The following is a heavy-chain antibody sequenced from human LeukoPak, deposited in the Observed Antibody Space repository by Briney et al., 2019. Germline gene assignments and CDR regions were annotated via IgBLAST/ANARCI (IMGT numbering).Heavy chain of an antibody. J-gene: IGHJ6*02. CDR1: GFTVSTNY. Sequence: PGGSLRLSCAASGFTVSTNYMSWVRQAPGKGLEWVSVIYSGGSTYYADSVKGRFTISGDNSKNTLYLQMNSLRAEDTAVYYCAREGDYYYYGMDVWGQGTTVTVSS. V-gene: IGHV3-66*02. CDR3: AREGDYYYYGMDV. CDR2: IYSGGST. D-gene: IGHD1-26*01.